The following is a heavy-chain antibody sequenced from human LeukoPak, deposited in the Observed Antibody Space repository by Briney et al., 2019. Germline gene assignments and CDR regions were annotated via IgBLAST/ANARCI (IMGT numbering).Heavy chain of an antibody. Sequence: GGSLRLSCAASGFTFSSYAMSWVRQAPGKGLEWVSAISGSGDSTYYPDSVKGRFTISRDNSKNTLYLQMNSLRAEDTAVYYCAKCSEMELIVPAGEDYWGQGTLVTVSS. CDR2: ISGSGDST. CDR3: AKCSEMELIVPAGEDY. D-gene: IGHD2-2*01. J-gene: IGHJ4*02. CDR1: GFTFSSYA. V-gene: IGHV3-23*01.